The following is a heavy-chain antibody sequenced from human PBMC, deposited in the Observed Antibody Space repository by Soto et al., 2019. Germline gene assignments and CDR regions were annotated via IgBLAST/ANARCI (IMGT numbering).Heavy chain of an antibody. Sequence: QVQLVQSGAEVRKPGSSVKVSCKASGGTFSSYAITWVRQAPGQGLEWMGGIIPIFGSTNYAQKFQGRVTINADESTSTAYMELSSLRSEDTAVYYCAREGTTAPQYGFYYYGMDVWGQGTTVTVSS. CDR2: IIPIFGST. J-gene: IGHJ6*02. D-gene: IGHD5-18*01. CDR1: GGTFSSYA. CDR3: AREGTTAPQYGFYYYGMDV. V-gene: IGHV1-69*01.